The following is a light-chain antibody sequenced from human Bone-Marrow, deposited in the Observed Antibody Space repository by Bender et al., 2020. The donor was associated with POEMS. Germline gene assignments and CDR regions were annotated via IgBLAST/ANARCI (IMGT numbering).Light chain of an antibody. V-gene: IGLV3-21*02. CDR2: DDS. Sequence: SYVLTQPPSVSVAPGQTARTTCVGDNIGSKSVHWYQQKPGQAPVLVVYDDSDRPSGIPERFSGSNSGNTATLTISRVEAGDEADYYCQVWDISSDLVVFGGGTKLTVL. CDR1: NIGSKS. CDR3: QVWDISSDLVV. J-gene: IGLJ2*01.